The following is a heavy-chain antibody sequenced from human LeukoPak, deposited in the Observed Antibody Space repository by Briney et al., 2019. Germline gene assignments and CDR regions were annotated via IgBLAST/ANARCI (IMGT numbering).Heavy chain of an antibody. Sequence: GGSLRLPCAASGFTFSSYAMSWVRQAPGKGLEWVSAISGSGGSTYYADSVKGRFTISRDNSRSTLYLQMNSLRVEDTAVYYCAKAGLVRGGALDSWGQGTLVTVSS. V-gene: IGHV3-23*01. CDR1: GFTFSSYA. J-gene: IGHJ4*02. CDR3: AKAGLVRGGALDS. CDR2: ISGSGGST. D-gene: IGHD4/OR15-4a*01.